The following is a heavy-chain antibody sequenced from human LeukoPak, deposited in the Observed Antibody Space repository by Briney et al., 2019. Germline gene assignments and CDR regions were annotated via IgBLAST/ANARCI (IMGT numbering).Heavy chain of an antibody. CDR1: GFTFSSYS. V-gene: IGHV3-21*01. CDR3: ARTGGYYDSSGAFDI. Sequence: GGSLRLSCAASGFTFSSYSMNWVRQAPGKGLEWVSSISSSSSYIYYADSVKGRFTISRDNAKNSLYLQMNSLRAEDTAVYYCARTGGYYDSSGAFDIWGQGTMVTVSS. J-gene: IGHJ3*02. CDR2: ISSSSSYI. D-gene: IGHD3-22*01.